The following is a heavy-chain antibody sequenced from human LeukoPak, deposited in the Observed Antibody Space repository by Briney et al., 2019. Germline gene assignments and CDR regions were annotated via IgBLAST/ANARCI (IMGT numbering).Heavy chain of an antibody. J-gene: IGHJ4*02. CDR3: ARDNLYSYCSSTSCQYYFDY. Sequence: SETLSLTCAVYGGSFSGYYWSWICQPPGKGLEWIGEINHSGSTNYNPSLKSRVTISVDTSKNQFSLKLSSVTAADTAVYYCARDNLYSYCSSTSCQYYFDYWGQGTLVTVSS. D-gene: IGHD2-2*01. CDR2: INHSGST. CDR1: GGSFSGYY. V-gene: IGHV4-34*01.